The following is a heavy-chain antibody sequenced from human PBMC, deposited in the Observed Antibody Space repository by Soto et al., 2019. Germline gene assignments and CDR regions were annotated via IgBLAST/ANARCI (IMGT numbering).Heavy chain of an antibody. V-gene: IGHV4-30-4*01. CDR2: IYYSGHT. Sequence: SETLSLTCTVSGGSITSGDNYFICIRQPPWNGLEWIGYIYYSGHTYYNPSLKSRLTISVDTSKNQFSLKLSSVTAADTAVYYCARTYWSGWGRRPFDSWGQGALVTVSS. CDR1: GGSITSGDNY. J-gene: IGHJ4*02. D-gene: IGHD3-3*01. CDR3: ARTYWSGWGRRPFDS.